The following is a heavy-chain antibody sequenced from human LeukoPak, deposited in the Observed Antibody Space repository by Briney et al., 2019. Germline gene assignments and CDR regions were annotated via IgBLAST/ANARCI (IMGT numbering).Heavy chain of an antibody. Sequence: GRSLRLSCAASGFIFNNYAMHWVRQPPGKGLEWVSGISWNSGTIDYADSVRGRFTISRDNAKNSLYLQMDSLRVEDTAFYYCAKDNRRHYTSGPNPDSLHWGQGALVTVSS. J-gene: IGHJ4*02. CDR3: AKDNRRHYTSGPNPDSLH. CDR2: ISWNSGTI. CDR1: GFIFNNYA. D-gene: IGHD6-19*01. V-gene: IGHV3-9*01.